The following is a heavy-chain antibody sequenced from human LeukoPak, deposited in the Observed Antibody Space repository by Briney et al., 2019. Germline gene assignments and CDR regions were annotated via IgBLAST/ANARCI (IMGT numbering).Heavy chain of an antibody. Sequence: GASVKVSCKASGYTFTSYYRHWVRQAPGQGLEWMGIINPSGGSTSYAQKFQGRVTMTRDTSTSTVYMELSSLRSEDTAVYYCASTIVGATGWFDPWGQGTLVTVSS. V-gene: IGHV1-46*01. D-gene: IGHD1-26*01. CDR1: GYTFTSYY. CDR2: INPSGGST. J-gene: IGHJ5*02. CDR3: ASTIVGATGWFDP.